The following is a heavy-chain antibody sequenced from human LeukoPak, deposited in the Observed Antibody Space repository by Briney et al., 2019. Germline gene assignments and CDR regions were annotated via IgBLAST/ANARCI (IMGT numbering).Heavy chain of an antibody. CDR2: VYHSGIT. CDR3: ARHDPLLWFGELLLSSPGPFDY. D-gene: IGHD3-10*01. CDR1: GGSITNTNYY. V-gene: IGHV4-39*07. J-gene: IGHJ4*02. Sequence: SETLSLTCTVSGGSITNTNYYWAWIRQPPGEGLEWIVSVYHSGITYYTPSLKSRVSISVDTSKDQFSLKVTSVTAADTAVYYCARHDPLLWFGELLLSSPGPFDYWGQGTLVTVSS.